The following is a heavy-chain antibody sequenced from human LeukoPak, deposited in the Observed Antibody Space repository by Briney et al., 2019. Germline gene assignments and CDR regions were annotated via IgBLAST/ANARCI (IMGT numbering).Heavy chain of an antibody. CDR3: ARAGTTKYGGISDY. D-gene: IGHD4-23*01. Sequence: GASLKTSCEGSGYSFTTYWIGWVRQIPGKGLEWMGIIFPGDSDTRYSSSFQGQVTMSVDKSISTAYLQWSSLKASDTAMYYCARAGTTKYGGISDYWGQGTLVTVSS. V-gene: IGHV5-51*01. J-gene: IGHJ4*02. CDR2: IFPGDSDT. CDR1: GYSFTTYW.